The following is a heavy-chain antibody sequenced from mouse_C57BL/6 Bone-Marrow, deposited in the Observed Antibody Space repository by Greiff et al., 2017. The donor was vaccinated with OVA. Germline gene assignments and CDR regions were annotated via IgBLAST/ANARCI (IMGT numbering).Heavy chain of an antibody. J-gene: IGHJ2*01. V-gene: IGHV3-6*01. CDR3: ARDRDYDFDY. CDR1: GYSITSGYY. D-gene: IGHD2-4*01. Sequence: EVQLVESGPGLVKPSQSLSLTCSVTGYSITSGYYWNWIRQFPGNKLEWMGYISYDGSNNYNPSLKNRISITRDTSKNQFFLKLNSVTTEDTATYYCARDRDYDFDYWGQGTTLTVSS. CDR2: ISYDGSN.